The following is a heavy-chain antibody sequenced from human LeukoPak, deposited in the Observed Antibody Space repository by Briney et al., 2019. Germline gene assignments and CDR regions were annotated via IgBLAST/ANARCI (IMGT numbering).Heavy chain of an antibody. CDR1: GGSVSSDY. V-gene: IGHV4-59*02. Sequence: PSETLSLTCSVSGGSVSSDYWSWIRHSPGTGLEWIGYIYHPTTTNYNPSLKSRVSMSLDTSKNQFSLDLTSVTAADTAMYFCATGHSSGWFDFWGRGTLVTGSS. CDR2: IYHPTTT. CDR3: ATGHSSGWFDF. D-gene: IGHD6-19*01. J-gene: IGHJ4*02.